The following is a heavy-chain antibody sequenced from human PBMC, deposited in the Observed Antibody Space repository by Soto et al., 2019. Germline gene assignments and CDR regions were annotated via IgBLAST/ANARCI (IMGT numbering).Heavy chain of an antibody. CDR3: ARDIMGTNYYYYGMDV. CDR2: IYYSGST. CDR1: GGSISSYY. J-gene: IGHJ6*02. Sequence: QVQLQESGPGLVKPSETLSLTCTVSGGSISSYYWSWIRQPPGKGLEWIGYIYYSGSTNYNPSLKHRSTISVDTSNNQSSLKLSSVTAADTAVYYCARDIMGTNYYYYGMDVWGQGTTVSVSS. V-gene: IGHV4-59*01. D-gene: IGHD2-8*01.